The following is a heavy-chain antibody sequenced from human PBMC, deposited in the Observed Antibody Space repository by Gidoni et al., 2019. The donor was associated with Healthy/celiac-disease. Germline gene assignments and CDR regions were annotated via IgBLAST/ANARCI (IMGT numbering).Heavy chain of an antibody. D-gene: IGHD3-3*01. J-gene: IGHJ6*02. CDR3: ASTGITIFGVVIIPGDYYYYGMDV. CDR2: ISSSSSTI. Sequence: EVQLVESGGGLVQPGGSLRLSCAASGFTFSSYSMNWVLQAPGKGLAWVSYISSSSSTIYYADSVKGRFTISRDNAKNSLYLQMNSLRDEDTAVYYCASTGITIFGVVIIPGDYYYYGMDVWGQGTTVTVSS. V-gene: IGHV3-48*02. CDR1: GFTFSSYS.